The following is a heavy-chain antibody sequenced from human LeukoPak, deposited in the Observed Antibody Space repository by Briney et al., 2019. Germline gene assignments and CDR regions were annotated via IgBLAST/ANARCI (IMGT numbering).Heavy chain of an antibody. CDR2: INSDGSST. Sequence: GGSLRLSCAASGFTFSNFWMHWVRQAPGKGLVWVSRINSDGSSTSYADSVKGRFTISRDNAKNTLYLQMNSLRAEDTAVYYCALSMTTVTNDYWGQGTLVTVSS. CDR1: GFTFSNFW. CDR3: ALSMTTVTNDY. D-gene: IGHD4-17*01. J-gene: IGHJ4*02. V-gene: IGHV3-74*01.